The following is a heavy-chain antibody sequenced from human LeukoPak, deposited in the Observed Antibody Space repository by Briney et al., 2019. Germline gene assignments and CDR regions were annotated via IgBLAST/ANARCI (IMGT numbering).Heavy chain of an antibody. D-gene: IGHD5-18*01. J-gene: IGHJ5*02. CDR2: INGDGSST. CDR3: ARDKGYSIDQ. CDR1: GFAFNTYW. V-gene: IGHV3-74*01. Sequence: GGSLRLSCAASGFAFNTYWMHWVRQAPGTGLVWVSRINGDGSSTSYADFVKGRFTISRDNAKNTLYLQMSSLRAEETAIYYCARDKGYSIDQWGQGTLVTVSS.